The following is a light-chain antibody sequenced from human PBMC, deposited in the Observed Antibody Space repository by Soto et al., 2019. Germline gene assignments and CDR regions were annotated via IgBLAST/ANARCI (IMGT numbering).Light chain of an antibody. J-gene: IGKJ5*01. CDR1: QSIASH. CDR3: RQRNNWPPSIT. CDR2: DAS. Sequence: EIVLTQSPVTLSLSPGERASLSCRASQSIASHLAWYQQKPGQAPRLLIHDASSRATGIPARFSGSGSGTDFTLTISSLEPEDFAVYYCRQRNNWPPSITFGPGTRLE. V-gene: IGKV3-11*01.